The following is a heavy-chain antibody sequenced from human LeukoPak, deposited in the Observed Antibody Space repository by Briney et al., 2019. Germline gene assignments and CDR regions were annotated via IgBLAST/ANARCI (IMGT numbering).Heavy chain of an antibody. V-gene: IGHV3-11*01. Sequence: GGSLRLSCAASGFTFSDYYMSWIRQAPGKGLEWVSYISSSGNIIYYADSVRGRFTISRDNAKNSLYLQMNSLRAEDTAVYYCARRGVQLQRISWFDPWGQGTLVTVSS. D-gene: IGHD1-1*01. CDR1: GFTFSDYY. J-gene: IGHJ5*02. CDR3: ARRGVQLQRISWFDP. CDR2: ISSSGNII.